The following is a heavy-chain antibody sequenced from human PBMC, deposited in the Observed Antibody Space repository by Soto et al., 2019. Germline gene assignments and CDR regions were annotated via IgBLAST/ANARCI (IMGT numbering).Heavy chain of an antibody. Sequence: QVQLQESGPGLVKPSETLSLTCTVSGGSISSYYWSWIRQPPGKGLEWIGYIYYSGSNNYNPSLKSRVTISVDTSKNQFSLKLSSVTAADTAVYYCARGPQIDYWGQGTLVTVSS. CDR1: GGSISSYY. V-gene: IGHV4-59*01. CDR3: ARGPQIDY. CDR2: IYYSGSN. J-gene: IGHJ4*02.